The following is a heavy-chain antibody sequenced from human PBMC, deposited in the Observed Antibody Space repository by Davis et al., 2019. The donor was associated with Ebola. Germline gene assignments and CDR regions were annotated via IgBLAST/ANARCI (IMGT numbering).Heavy chain of an antibody. V-gene: IGHV1-18*04. CDR1: GYTFTNYG. J-gene: IGHJ4*02. CDR2: ISAYNGNT. D-gene: IGHD5-18*01. Sequence: ASVKVSCKASGYTFTNYGISWVRQAPGQGLEWMGWISAYNGNTNYAQKLQGRVTITADESTSTAYMELSSLRSEDTAVYYCARVVGGYSYGFDYWGQGTLVTVSS. CDR3: ARVVGGYSYGFDY.